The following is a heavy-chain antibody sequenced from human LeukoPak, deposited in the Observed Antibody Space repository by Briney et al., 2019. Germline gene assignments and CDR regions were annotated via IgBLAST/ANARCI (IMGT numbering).Heavy chain of an antibody. D-gene: IGHD2-15*01. J-gene: IGHJ5*02. Sequence: ASVKVSCKASGYTFTSYYMHWVRQAPGQGLEWMGIINPSGGTTNYAQKFQGRVTMTTDTSTSTAYMELRSLRSDDTAVYYCGRLGYCTGSSCPTSYYNWFDPWGQGTLVTVSS. V-gene: IGHV1-46*01. CDR2: INPSGGTT. CDR1: GYTFTSYY. CDR3: GRLGYCTGSSCPTSYYNWFDP.